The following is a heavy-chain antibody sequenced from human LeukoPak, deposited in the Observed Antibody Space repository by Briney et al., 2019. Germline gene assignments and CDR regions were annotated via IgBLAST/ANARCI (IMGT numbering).Heavy chain of an antibody. CDR2: INPSGGST. CDR3: ARVGHPGAFDI. CDR1: GYTFTSYY. D-gene: IGHD3-10*01. Sequence: GASVKVSCKASGYTFTSYYVHWVRQAPGQGLEWMGIINPSGGSTSYAQKFQGRVTMTRDTSTSTVYMELSSLRSEDTAVYYCARVGHPGAFDIWGQGTMVTVSS. V-gene: IGHV1-46*01. J-gene: IGHJ3*02.